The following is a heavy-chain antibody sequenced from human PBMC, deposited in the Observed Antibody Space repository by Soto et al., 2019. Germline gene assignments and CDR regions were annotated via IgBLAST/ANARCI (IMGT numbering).Heavy chain of an antibody. CDR3: ARSMHYSDGSNYSPFDS. CDR2: FYYTGST. Sequence: QVQLQESGPGLVKPSETLSLTCTVSGGSVSSGNYYWSWIRQPPGKGLEWIGYFYYTGSTNYNPSLTSRVTISVDASKNQFSLRLSSLTAADTAVYYCARSMHYSDGSNYSPFDSWGQGTLVTVSS. V-gene: IGHV4-61*01. J-gene: IGHJ4*02. CDR1: GGSVSSGNYY. D-gene: IGHD3-22*01.